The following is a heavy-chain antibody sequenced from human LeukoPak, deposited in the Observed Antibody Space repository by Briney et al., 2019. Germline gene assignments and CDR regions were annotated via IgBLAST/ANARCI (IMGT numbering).Heavy chain of an antibody. Sequence: PGGSLRLSCVKPGFSLSDSVIHWVRQAPGGGLHWVSFISFVGSHKYYADSVESRFSISRDTSRNTLYLQMNRLTVEDTAVYFCSKDCGPWGVGATPYFWGQGTLVTVSS. J-gene: IGHJ4*02. D-gene: IGHD1-26*01. CDR3: SKDCGPWGVGATPYF. CDR1: GFSLSDSV. CDR2: ISFVGSHK. V-gene: IGHV3-30*02.